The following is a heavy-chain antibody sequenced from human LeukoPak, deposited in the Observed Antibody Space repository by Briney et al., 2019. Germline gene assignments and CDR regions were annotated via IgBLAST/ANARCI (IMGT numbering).Heavy chain of an antibody. CDR1: GGTFSSYA. CDR2: IIPILGIA. D-gene: IGHD3-22*01. V-gene: IGHV1-69*04. CDR3: AKHGTYYYDSSGPY. Sequence: ASVKVSCKASGGTFSSYAISWVRQAPGQGLEWMGRIIPILGIANYAQKFQGRVTITADKSTSTAYMELSSLRAEDTAVYYCAKHGTYYYDSSGPYWGQGTLVTVSS. J-gene: IGHJ4*02.